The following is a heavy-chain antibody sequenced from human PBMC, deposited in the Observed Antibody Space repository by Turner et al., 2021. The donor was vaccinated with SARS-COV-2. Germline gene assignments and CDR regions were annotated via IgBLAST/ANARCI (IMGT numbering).Heavy chain of an antibody. J-gene: IGHJ4*02. CDR3: ARVLGYCSGVSCYPDY. CDR2: IYYSGST. V-gene: IGHV4-30-4*01. Sequence: QVQLQESGPGLVKPSQTLSLTCTVSGGSISSGDYYWSWIRQPPGKGLEWIGYIYYSGSTYYNPSLKSRVTMSVDTSKNRFSLKLSSVTAADTAVYYCARVLGYCSGVSCYPDYWGQGTLVTVSS. D-gene: IGHD2-15*01. CDR1: GGSISSGDYY.